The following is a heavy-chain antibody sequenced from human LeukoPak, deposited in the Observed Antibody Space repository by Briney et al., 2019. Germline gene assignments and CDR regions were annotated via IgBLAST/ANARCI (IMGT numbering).Heavy chain of an antibody. Sequence: GGSLRLSCAASGFTFSSYAMHWVRQAPGKGLEWVAVISYDGSNKYYADSVKGRFTISRDNSKNTLYLQMNSLRAEDTAVYYCARGGGERTTFTWFDPWGQGTLVTVSS. J-gene: IGHJ5*02. D-gene: IGHD4-17*01. V-gene: IGHV3-30*04. CDR3: ARGGGERTTFTWFDP. CDR2: ISYDGSNK. CDR1: GFTFSSYA.